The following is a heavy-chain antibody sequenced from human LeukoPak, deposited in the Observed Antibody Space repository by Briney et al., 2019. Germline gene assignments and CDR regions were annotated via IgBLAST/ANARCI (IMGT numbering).Heavy chain of an antibody. V-gene: IGHV3-15*01. J-gene: IGHJ6*03. CDR2: IKSKTDGRTT. CDR3: TTDSVVVVVAASSNYYMDV. CDR1: GFTFSSFG. Sequence: GGSLRLSCAASGFTFSSFGMHRVRQAPGKGLEWVGRIKSKTDGRTTDYAAPVKGRFTISRDDSKNTLYLQMNSLKTEDTAVYYCTTDSVVVVVAASSNYYMDVWGKGTTVTVSS. D-gene: IGHD2-15*01.